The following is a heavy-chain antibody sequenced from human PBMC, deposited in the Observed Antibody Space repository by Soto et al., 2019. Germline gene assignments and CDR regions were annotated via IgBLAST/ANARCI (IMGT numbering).Heavy chain of an antibody. CDR1: GFTFSDYY. D-gene: IGHD3-10*01. Sequence: GGSLRLSCAASGFTFSDYYMSWIRQAPGKGLEWVSYISSSGSTKYYADSVKGRFTISRDNSKNTLYLQMNSLRAEDTAVYYCAKDWRRVSYYCGSGSSPFDYWGQGTLVTVSS. V-gene: IGHV3-11*04. CDR2: ISSSGSTK. CDR3: AKDWRRVSYYCGSGSSPFDY. J-gene: IGHJ4*02.